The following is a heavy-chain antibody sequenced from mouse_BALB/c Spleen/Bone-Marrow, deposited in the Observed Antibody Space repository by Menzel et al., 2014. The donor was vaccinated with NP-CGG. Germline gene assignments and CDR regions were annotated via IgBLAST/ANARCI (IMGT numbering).Heavy chain of an antibody. D-gene: IGHD2-4*01. V-gene: IGHV1-20*01. Sequence: VQLQQPGPELVKPGASVKISCKASGYSFTGFFLNWVMQSRGKSLEWIGRINPYNGDTFYNPKFEGKATLTVDKSSSTAHMELRSLTSEDSAVYYCARVYDYDAYFAYWGQGTLVTVSA. CDR3: ARVYDYDAYFAY. CDR1: GYSFTGFF. J-gene: IGHJ3*01. CDR2: INPYNGDT.